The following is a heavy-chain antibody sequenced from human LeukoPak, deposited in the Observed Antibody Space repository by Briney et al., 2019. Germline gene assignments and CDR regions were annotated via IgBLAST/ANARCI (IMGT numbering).Heavy chain of an antibody. Sequence: PGGSLRLSCAASGFTFSSYSMNWVRQAPGKGLEWVSSISSSSSYIYYADSVKGRFTISRDNAKDSLYLQMNSLRAEDTAVYYCARDRDYYDSSGYYWGQGTLVTVSS. J-gene: IGHJ4*02. V-gene: IGHV3-21*01. D-gene: IGHD3-22*01. CDR1: GFTFSSYS. CDR3: ARDRDYYDSSGYY. CDR2: ISSSSSYI.